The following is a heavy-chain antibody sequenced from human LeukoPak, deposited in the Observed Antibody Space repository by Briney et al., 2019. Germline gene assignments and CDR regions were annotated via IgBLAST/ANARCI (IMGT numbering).Heavy chain of an antibody. Sequence: GGSLRLSCAASGFTVSSNYMSWVRQAPGKGLEWVSVIYSGGSTYYADSVKGRFTISRDNSKNTLYLQMNSLRVEDTAVYYCARYGNGEWQGHYAFDIWGHGTMVTVSS. V-gene: IGHV3-53*01. CDR1: GFTVSSNY. D-gene: IGHD3-10*01. J-gene: IGHJ3*02. CDR2: IYSGGST. CDR3: ARYGNGEWQGHYAFDI.